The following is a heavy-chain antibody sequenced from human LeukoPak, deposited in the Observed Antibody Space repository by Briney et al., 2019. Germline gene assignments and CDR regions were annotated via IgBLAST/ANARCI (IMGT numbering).Heavy chain of an antibody. CDR1: GDSISSYY. J-gene: IGHJ3*02. CDR2: IYYSGST. V-gene: IGHV4-59*01. Sequence: SETLSLTCAVSGDSISSYYWSWIRQPPGKGLEWIGYIYYSGSTNYNPSLKSRVTISVDTSKNQFSLKLSSVTAADTAVYYCARGQYCTNGVCYHDAFDIWGQGTMVTVSS. D-gene: IGHD2-8*01. CDR3: ARGQYCTNGVCYHDAFDI.